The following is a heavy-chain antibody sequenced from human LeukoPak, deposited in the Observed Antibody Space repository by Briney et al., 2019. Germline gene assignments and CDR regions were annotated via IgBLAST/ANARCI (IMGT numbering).Heavy chain of an antibody. CDR2: FYYTGST. CDR3: ARHLRLDP. V-gene: IGHV4-39*01. CDR1: GASISSSSYY. J-gene: IGHJ5*02. Sequence: SETLSLTCTVSGASISSSSYYWGWIRQPPGKGLEWIGSFYYTGSTYYNPSLKSRVTIPVDTSKNQFSLKLGSVNAADTAVYYCARHLRLDPWGQGTLVTVSS.